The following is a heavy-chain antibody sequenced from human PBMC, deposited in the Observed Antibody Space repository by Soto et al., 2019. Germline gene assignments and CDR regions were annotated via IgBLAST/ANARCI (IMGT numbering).Heavy chain of an antibody. D-gene: IGHD4-17*01. CDR1: GFTFSNYW. J-gene: IGHJ5*02. Sequence: PGGSLRLSCAASGFTFSNYWMSWVRQAPGKGLEWVSNINGNGASTYYADSVKGRFTISRDNSKNTLYLQMNSLRAEDTAVYYCAKDILRYHSNNWFDPWGQGTLVTVSS. CDR3: AKDILRYHSNNWFDP. V-gene: IGHV3-23*01. CDR2: INGNGAST.